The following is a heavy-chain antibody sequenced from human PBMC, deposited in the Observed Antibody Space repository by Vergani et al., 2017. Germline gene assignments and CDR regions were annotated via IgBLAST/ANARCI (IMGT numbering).Heavy chain of an antibody. CDR2: ISYDGTQK. V-gene: IGHV3-30*03. Sequence: QVHLVESGGGVVQPGRSLILSCVVSGFTSSYYGMHWVRQSPGKGLEWVAVISYDGTQKYYADSVKGRFTISRDNSKSTLDLQMNSRRTEDTAVYYCATKSCGTPGCQIGYLREWGEGTLVTVSS. D-gene: IGHD1-1*01. CDR3: ATKSCGTPGCQIGYLRE. CDR1: GFTSSYYG. J-gene: IGHJ1*01.